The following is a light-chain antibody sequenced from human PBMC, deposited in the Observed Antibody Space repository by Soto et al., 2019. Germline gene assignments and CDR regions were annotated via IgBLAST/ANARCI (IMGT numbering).Light chain of an antibody. Sequence: DIQMTQSPSSLSASVGDLFTIACRASQSISSYLNWYQQKPGKAPKLLIYAASSLQSGVPSRFSGSGSGTDFTLTSSSLQPEDFATYYCQQAHSFPITFGQGTRLEIK. CDR1: QSISSY. CDR3: QQAHSFPIT. V-gene: IGKV1-39*01. J-gene: IGKJ5*01. CDR2: AAS.